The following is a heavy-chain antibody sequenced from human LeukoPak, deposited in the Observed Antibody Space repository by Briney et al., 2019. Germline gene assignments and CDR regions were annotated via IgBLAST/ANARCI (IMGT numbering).Heavy chain of an antibody. D-gene: IGHD2-21*02. CDR2: IKTSGGDT. J-gene: IGHJ3*02. V-gene: IGHV1-2*02. Sequence: VASVKVSCKASGYTFTASYIHWVRQAPGQRLEWMGWIKTSGGDTTYGQKFQGRVTMTRDTSIGTAYMELSRLTSDDTAMYYCVNVCSSCRDGFDIWGQGTMVTVSS. CDR3: VNVCSSCRDGFDI. CDR1: GYTFTASY.